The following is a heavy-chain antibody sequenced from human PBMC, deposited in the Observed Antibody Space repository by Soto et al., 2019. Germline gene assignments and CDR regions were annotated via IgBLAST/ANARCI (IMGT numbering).Heavy chain of an antibody. J-gene: IGHJ5*02. CDR3: ARDTGYCSGGSCYPRYNWFDP. CDR1: GGTFSSYA. D-gene: IGHD2-15*01. CDR2: IIPIFGTA. V-gene: IGHV1-69*13. Sequence: ASVKVSCKASGGTFSSYAISWVRQAPGQGLEWMGGIIPIFGTANYAQKFQGRVTITADESTSTAYMELSSLRSEDTAVYYCARDTGYCSGGSCYPRYNWFDPWGQGTLVTVSS.